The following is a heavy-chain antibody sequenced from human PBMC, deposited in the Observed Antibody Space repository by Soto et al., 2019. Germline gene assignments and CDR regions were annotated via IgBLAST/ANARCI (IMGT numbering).Heavy chain of an antibody. V-gene: IGHV2-5*02. CDR1: GFSLTTSGVG. J-gene: IGHJ4*02. CDR3: AHRDGFGEFDY. D-gene: IGHD3-10*01. Sequence: QITLKESGPTLVKPTQTLTLTCTFSGFSLTTSGVGVGWIRQPPGKALEWLALIYWDDDKRYSPSLKSRLTITKDTSRTQVVLTMTNMDPVDTATYFCAHRDGFGEFDYWGQGTLVTVSS. CDR2: IYWDDDK.